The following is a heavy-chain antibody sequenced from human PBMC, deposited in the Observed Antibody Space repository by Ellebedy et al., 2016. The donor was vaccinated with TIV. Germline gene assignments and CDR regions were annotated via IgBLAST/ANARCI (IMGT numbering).Heavy chain of an antibody. Sequence: SETLSLTCTVSGGSITRSSYYWGWIRQPPGKGLEWIGCIYYSGSTDYNPSLKSRVTISADTSKNQFSLRLSSVTAADTAVYYCARWFGELLYVRWFDPWGQGTLVTVSS. CDR3: ARWFGELLYVRWFDP. CDR2: IYYSGST. CDR1: GGSITRSSYY. J-gene: IGHJ5*02. D-gene: IGHD3-10*01. V-gene: IGHV4-39*01.